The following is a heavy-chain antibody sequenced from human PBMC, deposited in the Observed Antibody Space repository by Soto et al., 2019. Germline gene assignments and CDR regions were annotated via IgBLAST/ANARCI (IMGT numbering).Heavy chain of an antibody. D-gene: IGHD2-2*02. CDR3: AKDSYFRGYCSSTSCYTRGMDV. Sequence: EVQLLESGGGVVQPGGSLRLSCVASGFNFKKFAMAWVRQAAGEGLEWVSGISCCGGSASYADSVKGRFSIARDDSKNTVSLQMNSLGAEDTAVYYCAKDSYFRGYCSSTSCYTRGMDVWGQGTTVTVSS. V-gene: IGHV3-23*01. CDR1: GFNFKKFA. J-gene: IGHJ6*02. CDR2: ISCCGGSA.